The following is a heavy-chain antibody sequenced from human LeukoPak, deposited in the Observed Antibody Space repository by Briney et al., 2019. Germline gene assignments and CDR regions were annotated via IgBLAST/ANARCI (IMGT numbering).Heavy chain of an antibody. V-gene: IGHV4-39*07. CDR3: ARAYLDPAITMKVYLRRTTPPFDP. CDR2: INHSGST. D-gene: IGHD3-22*01. Sequence: SETLSLTCTVSGVSISSSNSYWSWIRQPPGKGPEWIGEINHSGSTNYNPSLKSRVTISVDTSKNQFSLKLSSVTAADTAVYYCARAYLDPAITMKVYLRRTTPPFDPWGQGTLVTVSS. CDR1: GVSISSSNSY. J-gene: IGHJ5*02.